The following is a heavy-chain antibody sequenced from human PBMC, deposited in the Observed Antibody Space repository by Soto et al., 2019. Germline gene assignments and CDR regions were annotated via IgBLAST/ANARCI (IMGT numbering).Heavy chain of an antibody. CDR2: ISGSGGST. Sequence: GSLRLSCAASGFTFSSYAMSWVRQAPGKGLEWVSAISGSGGSTYYADSVKGRFTISRDNSKNTLYLQMNSLRAEDTAVYYCAKAPGAASSVYYYMDVWGKGTTVTVSS. CDR3: AKAPGAASSVYYYMDV. D-gene: IGHD6-25*01. J-gene: IGHJ6*03. V-gene: IGHV3-23*01. CDR1: GFTFSSYA.